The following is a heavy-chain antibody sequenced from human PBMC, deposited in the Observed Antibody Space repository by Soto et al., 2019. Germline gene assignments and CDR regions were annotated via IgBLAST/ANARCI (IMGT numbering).Heavy chain of an antibody. CDR1: VSTLNTYW. CDR3: ASLVCSGYNQDGFVF. CDR2: INSDGSVA. J-gene: IGHJ3*01. Sequence: VRNLTIACAASVSTLNTYWIHWVRQAPGKGLGWVSRINSDGSVASYADSVKRRFTVSRDNAKNTLYLQMDSLIAEDTSTYYCASLVCSGYNQDGFVFWCKALVVT. V-gene: IGHV3-74*01. D-gene: IGHD2-15*01.